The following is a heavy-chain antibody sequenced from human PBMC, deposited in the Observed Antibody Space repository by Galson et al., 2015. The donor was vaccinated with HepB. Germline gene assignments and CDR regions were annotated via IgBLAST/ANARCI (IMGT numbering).Heavy chain of an antibody. J-gene: IGHJ4*02. CDR2: ISSSSTFI. D-gene: IGHD3-10*01. CDR3: ATNAHGSGSRHFDY. Sequence: SLRLSCAASGFTFSAYSINWLRQAPGKGLEWVSSISSSSTFIYYGDSMKGRFTVSRDDAKNSLYLQMDSLRAEDTAVCYCATNAHGSGSRHFDYWGQGTLVTVSS. V-gene: IGHV3-21*06. CDR1: GFTFSAYS.